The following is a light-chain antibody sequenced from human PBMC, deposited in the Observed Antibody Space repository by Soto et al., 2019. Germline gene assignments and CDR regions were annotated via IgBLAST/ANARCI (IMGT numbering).Light chain of an antibody. CDR3: QQSYDWPRT. CDR1: QSISDN. V-gene: IGKV3-15*01. Sequence: EIVMTQSPATLSVSPGESATLSCTASQSISDNLAWYQQKFGQAPRLLIYGPSTRATDIPARFSGSGSGTDFTLSISSLQSEDSAVYYCQQSYDWPRTFGQGTKVDIK. J-gene: IGKJ1*01. CDR2: GPS.